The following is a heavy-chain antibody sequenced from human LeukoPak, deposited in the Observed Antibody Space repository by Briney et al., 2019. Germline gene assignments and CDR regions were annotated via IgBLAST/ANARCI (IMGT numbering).Heavy chain of an antibody. Sequence: GGSLRLSCAASGFAFSSYWMHWVRQAPGKGLVWVSRINSDGSSTSYADSVKGRFTISRDNAKNTLYLQMNSLRAEDPAVYYCARMETYYYDSSGYYAIDYWGQGTLVTVSS. CDR3: ARMETYYYDSSGYYAIDY. CDR2: INSDGSST. J-gene: IGHJ4*02. V-gene: IGHV3-74*01. D-gene: IGHD3-22*01. CDR1: GFAFSSYW.